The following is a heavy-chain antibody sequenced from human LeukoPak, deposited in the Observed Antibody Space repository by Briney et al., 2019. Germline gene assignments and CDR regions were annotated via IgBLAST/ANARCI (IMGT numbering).Heavy chain of an antibody. CDR3: VRSGGL. J-gene: IGHJ3*01. CDR1: GGSVSSYH. V-gene: IGHV4-59*02. Sequence: SETLSLTCTVSGGSVSSYHWGWIRQPPGQGLEWIGHISYSGSTNYNPSLKSRVTISVDTSKNQFSLRLSSVTAADTAVYYCVRSGGLWGQGTMVTVSS. CDR2: ISYSGST. D-gene: IGHD4-23*01.